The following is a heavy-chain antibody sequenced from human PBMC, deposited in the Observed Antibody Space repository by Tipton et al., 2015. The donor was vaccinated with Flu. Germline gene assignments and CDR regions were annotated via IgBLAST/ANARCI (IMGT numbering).Heavy chain of an antibody. J-gene: IGHJ3*02. D-gene: IGHD2-15*01. CDR1: GGIPPDHV. CDR3: ASAKVAVVSGIGDVAAFEM. Sequence: QLVQSGAEMKKPGSSVRVSYKSSGGIPPDHVFSWVRQAPGQGLEWIGEIMPTVGSTNHLVRYRARLTITADESTGTVYMELKKLRSEDTAMYFCASAKVAVVSGIGDVAAFEMWGQGTMVTLST. V-gene: IGHV1-69*01. CDR2: IMPTVGST.